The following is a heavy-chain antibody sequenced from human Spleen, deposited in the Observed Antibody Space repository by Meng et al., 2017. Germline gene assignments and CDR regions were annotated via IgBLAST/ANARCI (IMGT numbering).Heavy chain of an antibody. CDR3: ARGQYY. Sequence: VRLQGSGGGWVRSLWTRLLACTGDGDSVSSGNYFGRWIRKPQGKGLEWFGYIYYSGSTNYNPSLKSRVTMCIDASKNQFSLMLSSVTAADTAVYYCARGQYYWGQGTLVTVSS. CDR1: GDSVSSGNYF. V-gene: IGHV4-61*01. J-gene: IGHJ4*02. CDR2: IYYSGST.